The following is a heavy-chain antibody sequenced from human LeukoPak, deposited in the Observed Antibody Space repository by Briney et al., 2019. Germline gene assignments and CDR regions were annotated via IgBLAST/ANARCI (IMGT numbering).Heavy chain of an antibody. Sequence: SETLSLTCAVYGGSFSGYYWSWIRQPPGKGLEWIGEINHSGSTNYNPSLKSRVTISVDTSKNQFSLKLSSVTAADTAVYYCATTFRSNSNFWSGYSLTFDYWGQGTLVTVSS. CDR2: INHSGST. V-gene: IGHV4-34*01. J-gene: IGHJ4*02. D-gene: IGHD3-3*01. CDR3: ATTFRSNSNFWSGYSLTFDY. CDR1: GGSFSGYY.